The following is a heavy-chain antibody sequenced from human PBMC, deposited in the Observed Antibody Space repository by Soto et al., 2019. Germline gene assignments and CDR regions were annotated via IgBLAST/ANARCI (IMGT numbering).Heavy chain of an antibody. CDR2: ISAYNGNT. CDR3: ARVLRGVPTDWFDP. J-gene: IGHJ5*02. V-gene: IGHV1-18*01. Sequence: GASVKVSCKASGYTFTSYGISWVRQAPGQGLEWMGWISAYNGNTNYAQKLQGRVTMTTDTSTSTAYMELRSLRSDDTAVYYCARVLRGVPTDWFDPWGQGTLVTVSS. D-gene: IGHD3-10*01. CDR1: GYTFTSYG.